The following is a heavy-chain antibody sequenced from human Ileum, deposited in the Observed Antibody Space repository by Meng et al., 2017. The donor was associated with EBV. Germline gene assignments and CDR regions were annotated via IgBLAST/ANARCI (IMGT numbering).Heavy chain of an antibody. J-gene: IGHJ4*02. CDR1: GYTFTNYD. D-gene: IGHD5-24*01. V-gene: IGHV1-8*01. CDR3: VRTLERGDY. Sequence: QVQVVESGAEVKKPGASVKASCKASGYTFTNYDISWVRQATGQGLEWMGWMNPKTGTAHYAQKFQGRVSMTRDTSITTAYMELSSLTSEDTAVYYCVRTLERGDYWGQGTLVTVSS. CDR2: MNPKTGTA.